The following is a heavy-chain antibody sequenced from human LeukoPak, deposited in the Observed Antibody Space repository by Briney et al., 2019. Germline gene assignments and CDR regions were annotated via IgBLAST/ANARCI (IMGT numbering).Heavy chain of an antibody. Sequence: SEALSLTCTVSGYSISSGYYWGWIRQPPGKGLEWIGSIYHSGSTYYNPSLKSRVTISVDTSKNQFSLKLSSVTAADTAVYYCAKSSYSIFDYWGQGTLVTVSS. V-gene: IGHV4-38-2*02. J-gene: IGHJ4*02. CDR2: IYHSGST. D-gene: IGHD5-18*01. CDR3: AKSSYSIFDY. CDR1: GYSISSGYY.